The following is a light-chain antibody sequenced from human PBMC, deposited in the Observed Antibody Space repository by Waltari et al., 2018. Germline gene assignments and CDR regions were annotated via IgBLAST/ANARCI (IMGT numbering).Light chain of an antibody. J-gene: IGLJ2*01. CDR3: STWDYSLNTHV. V-gene: IGLV1-44*01. Sequence: QSALTQEASVSGTVGQTVTLPCIGCHNNVGRHDVRWYRQISHGAPKTVMFGNSLPSGIPDRFSGSNSGTTASLTISGLQPEDEADYYCSTWDYSLNTHVFGGGTKLTVL. CDR1: HNNVGRHD. CDR2: GNS.